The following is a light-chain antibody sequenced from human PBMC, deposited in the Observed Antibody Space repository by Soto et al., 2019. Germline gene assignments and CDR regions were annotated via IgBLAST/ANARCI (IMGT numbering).Light chain of an antibody. CDR1: QSVSGRY. CDR3: QQYGSSPPTWT. J-gene: IGKJ1*01. Sequence: EIVLTQSPGTLSLSPGEGATLSCRASQSVSGRYLAWYQQKPGQAPRLLIYGASSRATGIPDRFSGSGSGTDFTLTISRLEPEDFAVYYCQQYGSSPPTWTFGQGTKVDIK. CDR2: GAS. V-gene: IGKV3-20*01.